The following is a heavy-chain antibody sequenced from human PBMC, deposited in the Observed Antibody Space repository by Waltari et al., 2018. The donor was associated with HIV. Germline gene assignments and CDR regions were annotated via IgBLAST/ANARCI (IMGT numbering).Heavy chain of an antibody. V-gene: IGHV4-39*01. Sequence: QLQLQESGPGLVKPSDTLSLTCPVSGGSISRRSYYWGWIRQPPGKGLEWIGSLSYSGCTYYNPSLKSRVTIYVDTSKNQFSLKLSSVTAADTAVYDCARLRSPSGYYNLNAYYCDYWGQGTLVTVSA. CDR2: LSYSGCT. CDR1: GGSISRRSYY. CDR3: ARLRSPSGYYNLNAYYCDY. D-gene: IGHD3-22*01. J-gene: IGHJ4*02.